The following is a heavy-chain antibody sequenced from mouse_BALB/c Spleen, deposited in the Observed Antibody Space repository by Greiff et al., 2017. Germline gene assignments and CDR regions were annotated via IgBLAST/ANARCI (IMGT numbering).Heavy chain of an antibody. D-gene: IGHD2-4*01. V-gene: IGHV5-6-5*01. CDR3: ARGHDYGAWFAY. CDR1: GFTFSSYA. CDR2: ISSGGST. J-gene: IGHJ3*01. Sequence: DEKLVESGGGLVKPGGSLKLSCAASGFTFSSYAMSWVRQTPEKRLEWVASISSGGSTYYPDSVKGRFTISRDNARNILYLQMSSLRSEDTAMYYCARGHDYGAWFAYWGQGTLVTVSA.